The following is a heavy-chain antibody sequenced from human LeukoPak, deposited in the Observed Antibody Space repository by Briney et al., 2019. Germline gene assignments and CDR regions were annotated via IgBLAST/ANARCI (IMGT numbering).Heavy chain of an antibody. J-gene: IGHJ6*02. Sequence: SETLSLTCTVSGGSISSYYWCWIRQPPGKGLEWIGYIYYSGSTNYNPSLKSRVTISVDTSKNQFSLKLSSVTAADTAVYYCARSRDTTNYYGMDVWGQGTTVTVSS. CDR1: GGSISSYY. V-gene: IGHV4-59*12. CDR3: ARSRDTTNYYGMDV. D-gene: IGHD1-26*01. CDR2: IYYSGST.